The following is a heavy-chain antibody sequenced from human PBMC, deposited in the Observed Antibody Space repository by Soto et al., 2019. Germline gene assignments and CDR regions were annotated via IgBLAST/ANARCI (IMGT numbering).Heavy chain of an antibody. CDR3: ARTPDI. J-gene: IGHJ3*02. CDR1: GGSIRSGGYS. CDR2: IYHSGST. Sequence: SETLCLTYAVAGGSIRSGGYSWSWIRQPPGKGLEWIGYIYHSGSTYYNPSLKSRVTVSVDRSKNQFSLKLSSVTAADTAVYYCARTPDIWGQGTMVT. V-gene: IGHV4-30-2*01.